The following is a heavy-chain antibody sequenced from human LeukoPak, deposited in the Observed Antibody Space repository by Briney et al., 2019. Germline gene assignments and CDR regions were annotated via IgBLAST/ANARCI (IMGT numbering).Heavy chain of an antibody. CDR3: ARDRDPSGYSYGQPFDY. V-gene: IGHV3-21*01. D-gene: IGHD5-18*01. CDR2: MSSSSRHI. CDR1: GFTFSSYS. J-gene: IGHJ4*02. Sequence: GGSLRLSCEASGFTFSSYSVNWVRQAPGKGLEWVSSMSSSSRHIYYADSVKGRFTISRDNAKNSLYLQMNSLRAEDTAVYYCARDRDPSGYSYGQPFDYWGQGTLVTVSS.